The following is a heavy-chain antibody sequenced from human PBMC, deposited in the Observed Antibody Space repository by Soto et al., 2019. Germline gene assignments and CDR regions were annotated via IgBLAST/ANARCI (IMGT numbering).Heavy chain of an antibody. CDR2: IYWDADK. J-gene: IGHJ4*02. D-gene: IGHD3-3*01. Sequence: QITLNESGPTVVKPTETLTLTCTFSGFSLTTSGVGVGWVRQSPGKAPEWLAFIYWDADKRYSTSLKSSLTITKETTKNQVVLTMANVDPADTATYYCAHRVLRAVFGLVTTTAIYFDFWGQGTPVVVSS. V-gene: IGHV2-5*02. CDR3: AHRVLRAVFGLVTTTAIYFDF. CDR1: GFSLTTSGVG.